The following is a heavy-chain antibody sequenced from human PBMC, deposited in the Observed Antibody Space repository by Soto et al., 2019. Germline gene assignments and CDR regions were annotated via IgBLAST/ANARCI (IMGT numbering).Heavy chain of an antibody. CDR1: GFTVSSNY. Sequence: EVQLVESGGGLVQPGGSLRLSCAVSGFTVSSNYMSWVRQAPGKGLEWVSVIYSGGSTYYADSVKGRFTISRDNSKNTLYLQMSRLRAEDTAVYYCAREGIRSPLYYWGQGTRVTVSS. J-gene: IGHJ4*02. CDR3: AREGIRSPLYY. CDR2: IYSGGST. D-gene: IGHD4-17*01. V-gene: IGHV3-66*01.